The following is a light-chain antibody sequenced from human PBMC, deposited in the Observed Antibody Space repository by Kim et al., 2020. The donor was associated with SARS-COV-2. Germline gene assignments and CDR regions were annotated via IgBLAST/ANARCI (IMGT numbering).Light chain of an antibody. V-gene: IGLV1-47*01. J-gene: IGLJ1*01. CDR1: SSNIGTNI. Sequence: QPVLTQPPSASGTPGQSVTISCSGSSSNIGTNIVYWYQQFPGTAHKLLIYSNNQRPSGVPDRFSASKSGTSASLAISGLRSEDEADYYCATWADSLSGYVFGTGTKVTVL. CDR3: ATWADSLSGYV. CDR2: SNN.